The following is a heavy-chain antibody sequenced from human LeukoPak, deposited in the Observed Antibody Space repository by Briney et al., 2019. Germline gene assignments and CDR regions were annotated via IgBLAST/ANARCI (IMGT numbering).Heavy chain of an antibody. CDR1: GGSISTYY. J-gene: IGHJ4*02. CDR3: ARVGPHVSFDY. Sequence: SETLSLTCTASGGSISTYYWSWIRQPPGKGLEWIGYIYYSGNTNCNPSLKSRVTLSVDTSKNQFSLKLSSVTAADTAVYFCARVGPHVSFDYWGQGTLVTVSS. V-gene: IGHV4-59*01. CDR2: IYYSGNT.